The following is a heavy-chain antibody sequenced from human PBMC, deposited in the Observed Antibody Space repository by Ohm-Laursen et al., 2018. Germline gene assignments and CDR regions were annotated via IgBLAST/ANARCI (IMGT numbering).Heavy chain of an antibody. CDR2: ISGTGGDT. CDR3: AKEVGGSSFYYYYGMDV. V-gene: IGHV3-23*01. CDR1: GFTFSSYT. D-gene: IGHD6-6*01. J-gene: IGHJ6*02. Sequence: SLRLSCAASGFTFSSYTMTWVRQAPGKGLEWVSGISGTGGDTFYADSVKGRFTISRDNSKNTLYLQMNSLRAEDTAVYYCAKEVGGSSFYYYYGMDVWGQGTTVTVSS.